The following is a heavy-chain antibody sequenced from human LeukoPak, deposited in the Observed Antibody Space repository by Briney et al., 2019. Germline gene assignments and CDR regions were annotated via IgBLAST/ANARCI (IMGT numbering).Heavy chain of an antibody. Sequence: SETLSLTCTVSGYSISSGYYWGWIRQPPGKGLEWIGSIYHSGSTYYNPSLKSRVTISVDTSKNQFSLKLSSVTAADTAVYYCARDYKRFDYWGQGTLVTASS. CDR2: IYHSGST. CDR3: ARDYKRFDY. D-gene: IGHD1-1*01. V-gene: IGHV4-38-2*02. J-gene: IGHJ4*02. CDR1: GYSISSGYY.